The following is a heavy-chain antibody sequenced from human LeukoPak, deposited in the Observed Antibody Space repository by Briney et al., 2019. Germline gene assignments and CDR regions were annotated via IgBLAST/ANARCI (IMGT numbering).Heavy chain of an antibody. V-gene: IGHV1-18*01. CDR2: ISTYNGNT. J-gene: IGHJ4*02. Sequence: GASVKVSCKASGYTFTSYAISWVRQAPGQGLEWMGWISTYNGNTNSAQKLQGRVTMTTDTSTSTAYMELRSLRSDDTAVYYCARVAAAGLNHFDYWGQGTLVTVSS. CDR3: ARVAAAGLNHFDY. D-gene: IGHD6-13*01. CDR1: GYTFTSYA.